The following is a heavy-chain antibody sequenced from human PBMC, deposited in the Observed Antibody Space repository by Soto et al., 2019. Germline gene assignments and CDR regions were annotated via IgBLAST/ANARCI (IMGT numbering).Heavy chain of an antibody. CDR3: ARDYYNSIGYYS. J-gene: IGHJ4*02. CDR2: ITSSSTII. Sequence: GGSLRLSCAASGFTFSTYSMNWVRQAPGKGLEWVSYITSSSTIIYYADSVKGRFTISRDNAKNSLYLQMNSLRDEDTAVYYCARDYYNSIGYYSWGQGTLVTVSS. D-gene: IGHD3-22*01. CDR1: GFTFSTYS. V-gene: IGHV3-48*02.